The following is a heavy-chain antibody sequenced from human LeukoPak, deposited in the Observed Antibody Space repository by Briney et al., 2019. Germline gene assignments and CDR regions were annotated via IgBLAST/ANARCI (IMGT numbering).Heavy chain of an antibody. J-gene: IGHJ4*02. V-gene: IGHV4-4*07. CDR1: GASVNRDY. CDR3: ARTPHN. CDR2: IHSSGST. Sequence: SETPSLTCTVSGASVNRDYWSWIRQPAGKGLEWIGRIHSSGSTNYSPALESRVSMSLDTSRNQFSMKLSYVTAADTAVYYCARTPHNWGQGTLVTVS.